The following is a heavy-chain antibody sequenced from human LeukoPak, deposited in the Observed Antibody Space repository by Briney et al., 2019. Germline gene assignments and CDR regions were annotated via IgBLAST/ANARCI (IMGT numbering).Heavy chain of an antibody. J-gene: IGHJ4*02. V-gene: IGHV1-18*01. CDR2: ISVYDGKT. D-gene: IGHD3-10*01. Sequence: ASVKVSCKASGYTFTKYTVTWVRQAPGQGLEWMGWISVYDGKTNYPQDFQARVTMTTDTSTNTVFMELRSLRSDDSAVYYCAREGGYYGSGSHPDYWGQGTLVIVSS. CDR3: AREGGYYGSGSHPDY. CDR1: GYTFTKYT.